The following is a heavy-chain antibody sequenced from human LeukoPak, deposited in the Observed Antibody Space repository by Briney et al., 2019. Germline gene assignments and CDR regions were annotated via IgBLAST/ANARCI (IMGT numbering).Heavy chain of an antibody. CDR2: IYYSGSP. J-gene: IGHJ6*03. V-gene: IGHV4-59*01. Sequence: SETLSLTCTVSGVSIRSYYWSWIRQPPGKGLEWIGYIYYSGSPNYNPSLKSRVTLSVDTSKNQFSLKLSSVTAADTAVYYCARTYYGSGSLHYYYYYMDVWGKGTTVTVSS. CDR3: ARTYYGSGSLHYYYYYMDV. CDR1: GVSIRSYY. D-gene: IGHD3-10*01.